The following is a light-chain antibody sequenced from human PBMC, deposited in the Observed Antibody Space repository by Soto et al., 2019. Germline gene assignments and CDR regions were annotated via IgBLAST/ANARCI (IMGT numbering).Light chain of an antibody. J-gene: IGLJ1*01. Sequence: QSVLTQPPPASVTPGPRVTLPFSVSSSNIGTSSVHWFQQLPGTAPKLLISTTNQRPSGVPERFSGSKSGTSASLAISGLQSEDEADYYCAAWDDSLNGHVFGTGTKVTVL. V-gene: IGLV1-44*01. CDR3: AAWDDSLNGHV. CDR2: TTN. CDR1: SSNIGTSS.